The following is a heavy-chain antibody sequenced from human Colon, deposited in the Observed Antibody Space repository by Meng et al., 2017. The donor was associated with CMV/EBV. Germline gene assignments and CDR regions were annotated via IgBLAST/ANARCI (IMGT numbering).Heavy chain of an antibody. CDR1: GYTFTGYF. CDR2: INPNSGGT. J-gene: IGHJ4*02. Sequence: QVQLVHSGAEVKKPGAPVKVSCKASGYTFTGYFMYWVRQAPGQGLEWMGSINPNSGGTNYAQKFQGRVTMTRDTSINTAYMELSRLRSDDTAVYYCATVSGGDFDYWGQGTLVTVSS. V-gene: IGHV1-2*02. D-gene: IGHD1-26*01. CDR3: ATVSGGDFDY.